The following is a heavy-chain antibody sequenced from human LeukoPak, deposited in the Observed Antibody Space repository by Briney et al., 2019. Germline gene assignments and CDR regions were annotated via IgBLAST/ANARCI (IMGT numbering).Heavy chain of an antibody. D-gene: IGHD3-22*01. V-gene: IGHV3-23*01. CDR2: ISGSGGST. CDR1: GFTFSSYA. CDR3: AKDRGRHYYDCSGYFFDY. Sequence: GGSLRLSCAASGFTFSSYAMSWVRQAPGKGLEWVSAISGSGGSTYYADSVKGRFTISRDNSKNTLYLQMNSLRAEDTAVYYCAKDRGRHYYDCSGYFFDYWGQGTLVTVSS. J-gene: IGHJ4*02.